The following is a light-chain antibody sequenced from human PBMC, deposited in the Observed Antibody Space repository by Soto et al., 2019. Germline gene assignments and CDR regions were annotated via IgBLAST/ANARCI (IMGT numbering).Light chain of an antibody. V-gene: IGKV3-20*01. CDR2: GAS. CDR3: QQYGSSPPLT. J-gene: IGKJ4*01. CDR1: QSVSSNY. Sequence: EIVLTQSPGTLSLSPGERATLSCRASQSVSSNYLAWYQQKLGQAPRLLIYGASSRATGIPDRFSGSGSGTDVTLTISRLEPEDFAVYYCQQYGSSPPLTFGGGTKVEIK.